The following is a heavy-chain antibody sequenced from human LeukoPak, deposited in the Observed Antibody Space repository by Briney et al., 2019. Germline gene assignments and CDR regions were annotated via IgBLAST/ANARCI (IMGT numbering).Heavy chain of an antibody. D-gene: IGHD1-26*01. V-gene: IGHV3-15*01. CDR2: IKSKTDGGTT. CDR3: TTGGIVGATSGMDV. Sequence: GSLRLSCAASGFTFINAWMSWVRQAPGKGLEWVGRIKSKTDGGTTDYAAPVKGRFTISRDDSKNTLYLQMNSLKTEDTAVYYCTTGGIVGATSGMDVWGQGTTVTVSS. J-gene: IGHJ6*02. CDR1: GFTFINAW.